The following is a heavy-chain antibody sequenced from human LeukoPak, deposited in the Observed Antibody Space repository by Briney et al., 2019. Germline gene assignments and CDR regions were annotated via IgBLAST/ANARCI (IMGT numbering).Heavy chain of an antibody. V-gene: IGHV4-30-2*01. Sequence: SQTLSLTCAVSGGSISSGGYSWSWIRQPPGKGLEWIGYIYHSGSTYYNPSLKSRVTISVDRSKNQFPLKLSSVTAADTAVYYCARDRLYSSVYYYGMDVWGQGTTVTVSS. J-gene: IGHJ6*02. CDR3: ARDRLYSSVYYYGMDV. CDR1: GGSISSGGYS. CDR2: IYHSGST. D-gene: IGHD6-25*01.